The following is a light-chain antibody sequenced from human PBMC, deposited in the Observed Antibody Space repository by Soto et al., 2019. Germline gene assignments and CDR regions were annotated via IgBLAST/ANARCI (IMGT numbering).Light chain of an antibody. CDR1: RSISSS. V-gene: IGKV3-11*01. CDR2: GAS. CDR3: QQRSNWPPT. J-gene: IGKJ3*01. Sequence: ETVMTQSPATLSVSPGEGATLSCRASRSISSSLAWYQQKPGRAPRLLIYGASTRATDIPARFSGSGSGTDFTLTISSLEPEDFAVYYCQQRSNWPPTFGPGTKVDIK.